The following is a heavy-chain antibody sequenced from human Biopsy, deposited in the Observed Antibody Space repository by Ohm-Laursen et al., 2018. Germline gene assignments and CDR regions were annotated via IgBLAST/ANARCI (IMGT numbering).Heavy chain of an antibody. CDR3: AKDGGQWLGGAFDI. Sequence: SSLRLSCTASGFGVNTYGMHWVRQGPGKGLEWVCVISSDGTKELYAESVKGRFTISRDRSRDTVHPQMNSLRYEDTALYYCAKDGGQWLGGAFDIWGHGTMVSVSS. CDR1: GFGVNTYG. CDR2: ISSDGTKE. J-gene: IGHJ3*02. V-gene: IGHV3-30*18. D-gene: IGHD6-19*01.